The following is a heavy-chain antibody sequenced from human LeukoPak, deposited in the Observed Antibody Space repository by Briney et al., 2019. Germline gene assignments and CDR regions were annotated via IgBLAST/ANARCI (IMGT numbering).Heavy chain of an antibody. CDR2: INHSGST. V-gene: IGHV4-34*01. Sequence: SETLSLTCAVYGGSFSGYYWSWIRQPPGKGLEWIGEINHSGSTNYNPSLKSRVTISVDTSKNQFSLKLSSVTAEDTAVYYCARGLMVRGATYFDYWGQGTLVTVSS. CDR3: ARGLMVRGATYFDY. J-gene: IGHJ4*02. D-gene: IGHD3-10*01. CDR1: GGSFSGYY.